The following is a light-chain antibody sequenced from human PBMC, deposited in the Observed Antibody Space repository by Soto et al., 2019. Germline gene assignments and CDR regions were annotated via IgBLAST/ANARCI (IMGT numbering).Light chain of an antibody. CDR3: QQYNKWPRFT. Sequence: EIVMTQSPATVSVSPGGRATLSCRASQSVGSNLAWYQQRPGQAHRLLISGASTRASGDPARFSGSGSGTDFTLTINSLQSEDCAIYYCQQYNKWPRFTFGPGTKVDIK. V-gene: IGKV3-15*01. J-gene: IGKJ3*01. CDR2: GAS. CDR1: QSVGSN.